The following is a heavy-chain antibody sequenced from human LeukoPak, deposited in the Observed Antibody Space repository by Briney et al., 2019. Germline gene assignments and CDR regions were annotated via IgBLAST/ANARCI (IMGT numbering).Heavy chain of an antibody. Sequence: SETLSLTRTVSGGSISSYYWSWIRQPPGKGLEWIGYIYYSGSTNYNPSLKSRVTISVDTSKNQFSLKLSSVTAADTAVYYCARRDSSSDYWGQGTLVTVSS. CDR2: IYYSGST. D-gene: IGHD6-6*01. J-gene: IGHJ4*02. V-gene: IGHV4-59*01. CDR3: ARRDSSSDY. CDR1: GGSISSYY.